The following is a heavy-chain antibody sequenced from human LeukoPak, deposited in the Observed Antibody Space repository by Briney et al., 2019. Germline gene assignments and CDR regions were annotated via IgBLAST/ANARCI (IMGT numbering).Heavy chain of an antibody. CDR2: VYSGGST. CDR3: ATASYSSGPYYYGMDV. CDR1: GFTVSSNY. V-gene: IGHV3-66*01. J-gene: IGHJ6*02. Sequence: GGSLRLSCAASGFTVSSNYMNWVRQAPGKGLEWVSVVYSGGSTYYADSVKGRFTISRDYSKNTLYLHMNSLRAEDTALYYCATASYSSGPYYYGMDVWGHGTTVTVSS. D-gene: IGHD6-19*01.